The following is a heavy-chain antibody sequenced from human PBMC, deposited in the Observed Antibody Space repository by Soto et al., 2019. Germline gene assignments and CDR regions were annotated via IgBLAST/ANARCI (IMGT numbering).Heavy chain of an antibody. D-gene: IGHD3-3*01. CDR2: IYHSGST. J-gene: IGHJ5*02. CDR3: AREIGLEWLQNNWFDP. CDR1: GGSISSSNW. V-gene: IGHV4-4*02. Sequence: KPSETLSLTCAVSGGSISSSNWWSWVRQPPGKGLEWIGEIYHSGSTNYNPSLKSRVTISVDKSKNQFSLKLRSLRSDDTAVYYCAREIGLEWLQNNWFDPWGQGTLVTVSS.